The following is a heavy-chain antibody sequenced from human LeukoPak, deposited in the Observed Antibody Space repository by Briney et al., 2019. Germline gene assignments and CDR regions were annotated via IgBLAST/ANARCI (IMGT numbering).Heavy chain of an antibody. CDR2: ISGSGAST. D-gene: IGHD1-26*01. Sequence: GGSLRLSCAASGFSFKNVWMSWVRQAPGKGLEWISGISGSGASTYYADSVKGRFTISRDDSRNTLYLQMNSLRGDDTAVYYCAKDVGKWESLHFFDYWGQGTLVTVSS. CDR1: GFSFKNVW. J-gene: IGHJ4*02. CDR3: AKDVGKWESLHFFDY. V-gene: IGHV3-23*01.